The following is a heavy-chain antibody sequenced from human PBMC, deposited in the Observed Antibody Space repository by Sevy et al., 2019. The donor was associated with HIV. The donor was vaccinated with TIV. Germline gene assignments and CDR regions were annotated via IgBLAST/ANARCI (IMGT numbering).Heavy chain of an antibody. CDR1: GFFLSNYA. D-gene: IGHD2-8*02. Sequence: GGSLRLSCAASGFFLSNYAMSWVRQAPGKGLEWVSTLIGGGSRTYYADSVTGRFTISRDNSRNTLYLQMNSLRAEDTAVYYCAKRRVQSGLSGGGANYGWDVCGQGATVTVSS. J-gene: IGHJ6*02. V-gene: IGHV3-23*01. CDR3: AKRRVQSGLSGGGANYGWDV. CDR2: LIGGGSRT.